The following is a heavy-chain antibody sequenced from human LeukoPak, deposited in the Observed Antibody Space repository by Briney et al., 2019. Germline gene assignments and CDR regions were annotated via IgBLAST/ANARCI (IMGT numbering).Heavy chain of an antibody. CDR2: IYHSGST. V-gene: IGHV4-59*12. CDR3: ARVYGDNRPYYYGMDV. D-gene: IGHD4-17*01. J-gene: IGHJ6*02. Sequence: SETLSLTCTVSGGSISSYYWSWIRQPPGKGLEWIGEIYHSGSTNYNPSLKSRVTISVDKSKNQFSLKLSSVTAADTAVYYCARVYGDNRPYYYGMDVWGQGTTVTVSS. CDR1: GGSISSYY.